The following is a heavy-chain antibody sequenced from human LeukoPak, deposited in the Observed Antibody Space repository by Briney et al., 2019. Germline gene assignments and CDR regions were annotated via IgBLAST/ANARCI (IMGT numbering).Heavy chain of an antibody. D-gene: IGHD6-19*01. CDR1: GFTFSSYG. CDR2: ISYDGSNK. J-gene: IGHJ4*02. Sequence: GRSLRLSCAASGFTFSSYGMHWVRQAPGKGLEWVAVISYDGSNKYYADSVKGRFTISRDNSKNTLYLQMNSLRAEDTAVYYCAKDPRGGQWLEGLDYWGQGTLVTASS. CDR3: AKDPRGGQWLEGLDY. V-gene: IGHV3-30*18.